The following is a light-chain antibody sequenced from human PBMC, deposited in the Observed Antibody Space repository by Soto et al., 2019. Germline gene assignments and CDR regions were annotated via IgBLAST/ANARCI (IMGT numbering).Light chain of an antibody. CDR3: QSYDSDLSANV. J-gene: IGLJ1*01. CDR1: SSSIGAGFD. Sequence: SVLTQPPSVSGAPGQRVTISCTGSSSSIGAGFDVHWYQQLPGTAPKLLIYVNNNRPSGVPDRFSGSKSDTAASLAITGLQAEDEADYYCQSYDSDLSANVFGTGTKLTVL. CDR2: VNN. V-gene: IGLV1-40*01.